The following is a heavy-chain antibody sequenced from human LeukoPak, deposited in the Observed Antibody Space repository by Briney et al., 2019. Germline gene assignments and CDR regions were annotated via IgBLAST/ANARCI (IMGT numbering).Heavy chain of an antibody. D-gene: IGHD3-22*01. V-gene: IGHV3-64*01. CDR1: GFTFSSYA. CDR3: ARIPIVVITSGGY. Sequence: GGSLRLSCAASGFTFSSYAMHWVRQAPGKGLEYVSAISSNGGSTYYANSVKGRSTISRDNSKNTLHLQMNSLRAEDTAVYYCARIPIVVITSGGYWGQGTLVTVSS. CDR2: ISSNGGST. J-gene: IGHJ4*02.